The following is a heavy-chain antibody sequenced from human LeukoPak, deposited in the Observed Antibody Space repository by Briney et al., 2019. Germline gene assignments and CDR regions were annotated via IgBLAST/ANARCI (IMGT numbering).Heavy chain of an antibody. D-gene: IGHD5-24*01. Sequence: PGGSLRLSCAASGFTSSDYSMNWVRQAPGKGREGISYIGIDSGNTNYADSVKGRFTISGDKAKNSLYLQMNSLRVEDTAVYYCARDYKYAFDNWGQGTLVTVSS. CDR1: GFTSSDYS. V-gene: IGHV3-48*01. J-gene: IGHJ4*02. CDR3: ARDYKYAFDN. CDR2: IGIDSGNT.